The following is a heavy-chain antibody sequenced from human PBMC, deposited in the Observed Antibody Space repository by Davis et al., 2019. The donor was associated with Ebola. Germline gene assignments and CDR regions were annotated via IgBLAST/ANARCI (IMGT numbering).Heavy chain of an antibody. J-gene: IGHJ6*04. CDR2: IYYSGST. D-gene: IGHD6-19*01. CDR1: GGSISSYY. CDR3: ARDPRIAVAGYYGMDV. Sequence: SETLSLTCTVSGGSISSYYWSWIRQPPGKGLEWIGYIYYSGSTNYNPSLKSRVTISVDTSKNQFSLKLSSVTAADTAVYYCARDPRIAVAGYYGMDVWGKGTTVTVSS. V-gene: IGHV4-59*01.